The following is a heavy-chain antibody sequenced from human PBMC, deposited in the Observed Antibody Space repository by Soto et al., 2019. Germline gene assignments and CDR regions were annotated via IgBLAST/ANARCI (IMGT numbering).Heavy chain of an antibody. J-gene: IGHJ1*01. D-gene: IGHD3-22*01. V-gene: IGHV3-66*01. Sequence: GGSLRLSCAASGFTVSNNYMSWVRQAPGKGLEWVSVIYSGGSTYYADSVKGRFTISRDNSKNTLYLQMNSLRAEDTAVYYCARDGYDSSGYYPEYFQHWGQGTLVTVSS. CDR3: ARDGYDSSGYYPEYFQH. CDR2: IYSGGST. CDR1: GFTVSNNY.